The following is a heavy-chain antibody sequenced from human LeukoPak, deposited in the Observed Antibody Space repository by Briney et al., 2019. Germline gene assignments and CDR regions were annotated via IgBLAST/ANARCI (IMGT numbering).Heavy chain of an antibody. D-gene: IGHD1-26*01. J-gene: IGHJ4*02. CDR1: GGSISSSSYY. CDR2: IYYSGST. V-gene: IGHV4-39*07. Sequence: PSETLSLTCTVSGGSISSSSYYWGWIRQPPGKGLGWIGSIYYSGSTYYNPSLKSRVTISVDTSKNQFSLKLSSVTAADTAVYYCARDGGTPYFMSHWGQGTLVTVSS. CDR3: ARDGGTPYFMSH.